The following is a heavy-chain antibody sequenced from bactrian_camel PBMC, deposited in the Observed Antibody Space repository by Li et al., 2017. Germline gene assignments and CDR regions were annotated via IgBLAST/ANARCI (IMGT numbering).Heavy chain of an antibody. V-gene: IGHV3S36*01. Sequence: DVQLVESGGGSVQVGGSLRLSCAASGYSPAKYAMGWFRQAPGKGLEWVSTIDTGGVTTHYADSVKGRFTISKDASKNTLYLQMNSLKPEDTAVYYCAAVCSPYCTHSIGTYCYTGDQGTQVTVS. CDR1: GYSPAKYA. J-gene: IGHJ4*01. D-gene: IGHD3*01. CDR2: IDTGGVTT. CDR3: AAVCSPYCTHSIGTYCYT.